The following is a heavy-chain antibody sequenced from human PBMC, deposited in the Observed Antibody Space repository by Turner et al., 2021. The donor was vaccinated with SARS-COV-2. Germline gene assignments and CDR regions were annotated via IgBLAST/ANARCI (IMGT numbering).Heavy chain of an antibody. CDR3: ARQGREQWLASNWFDP. J-gene: IGHJ5*02. CDR1: DGSTSSSSYY. CDR2: IYYSGGT. Sequence: QLQLQESGPGLVKPSETLSLTCTVYDGSTSSSSYYWGWIRQPPGKGLEWIGSIYYSGGTYYNPSLKSRVTISVDTSKNQFSLKLSSVTASDTAVYYCARQGREQWLASNWFDPWGQGTLVTVYS. D-gene: IGHD6-19*01. V-gene: IGHV4-39*01.